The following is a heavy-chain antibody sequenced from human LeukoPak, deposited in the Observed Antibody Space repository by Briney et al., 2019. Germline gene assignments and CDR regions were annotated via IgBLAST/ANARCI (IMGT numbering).Heavy chain of an antibody. V-gene: IGHV1-3*03. Sequence: ASVKVSCKASGYTFTSHAMHWVRQAPGQRLEWMGWINAGNGNTKYSQEFQGRVTITRDTSASTAYMELSSLRSEDMAVYYCARDKESEMATITYLDYWGQGTLVTVSS. CDR3: ARDKESEMATITYLDY. D-gene: IGHD5-24*01. J-gene: IGHJ4*02. CDR1: GYTFTSHA. CDR2: INAGNGNT.